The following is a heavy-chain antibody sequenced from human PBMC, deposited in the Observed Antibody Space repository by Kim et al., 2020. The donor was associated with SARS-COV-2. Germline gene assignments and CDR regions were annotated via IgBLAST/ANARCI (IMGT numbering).Heavy chain of an antibody. CDR2: ISSNGGST. CDR3: ATLNHCSSTSCDTRDY. CDR1: GFTFSSYA. V-gene: IGHV3-64*01. J-gene: IGHJ4*02. Sequence: GGSVRLSCAASGFTFSSYAMHWVRQAPGKGLEYVSAISSNGGSTYYANSVKGRFTISRDNSKNTLYLQMGSLRAEDMAVYYCATLNHCSSTSCDTRDYWGQGTLVTVSS. D-gene: IGHD2-2*01.